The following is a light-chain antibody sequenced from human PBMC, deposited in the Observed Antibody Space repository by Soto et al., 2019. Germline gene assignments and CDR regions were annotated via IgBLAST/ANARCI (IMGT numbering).Light chain of an antibody. CDR1: QSISSW. Sequence: DIQMTQSPSNLSASVGARVTIPCRASQSISSWLAWYQQKPGKAPNLLIYKASSLESGVPSRFSGSGSGTEFTLTISSLQPDDFATYYCQQYNNYFRTFGQGTKVDIK. CDR2: KAS. CDR3: QQYNNYFRT. V-gene: IGKV1-5*03. J-gene: IGKJ1*01.